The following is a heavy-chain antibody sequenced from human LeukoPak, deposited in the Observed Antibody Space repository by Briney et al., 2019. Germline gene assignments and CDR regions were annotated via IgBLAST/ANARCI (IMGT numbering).Heavy chain of an antibody. V-gene: IGHV1-3*01. CDR1: GYTFTTYT. D-gene: IGHD2-15*01. CDR2: INAGNGNT. Sequence: ASVKVSCKTSGYTFTTYTIYWVRQAPGQRLEWMGWINAGNGNTKYSQNFQGRVTMSRDTSASTVYMELSNLRSEDTAVYYCAKETFYSSYYFDFWGQGTLVTVSS. J-gene: IGHJ4*02. CDR3: AKETFYSSYYFDF.